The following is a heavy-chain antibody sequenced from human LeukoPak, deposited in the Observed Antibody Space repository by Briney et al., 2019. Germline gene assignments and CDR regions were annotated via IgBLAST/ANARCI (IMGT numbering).Heavy chain of an antibody. CDR1: GGTFSSYA. J-gene: IGHJ3*02. Sequence: ASVKVSCKASGGTFSSYAISWVRQAPGQGLEWMGRIIPILGIANYAQKFQGRVTITADKSTSTAYMELSSLRSEDTAVCYCARDATYDILTGYYNHAFDIWGQGTMVTVSS. CDR3: ARDATYDILTGYYNHAFDI. D-gene: IGHD3-9*01. CDR2: IIPILGIA. V-gene: IGHV1-69*04.